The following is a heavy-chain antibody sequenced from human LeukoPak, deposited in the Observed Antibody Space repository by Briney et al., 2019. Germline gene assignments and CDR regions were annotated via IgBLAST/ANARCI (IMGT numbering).Heavy chain of an antibody. CDR3: AKPLNYDILTGLAVAFDI. D-gene: IGHD3-9*01. Sequence: GGSLRLSCAASGFTFSSYAMSWVRQAPGKGLEWVSAISGSGGSTYYAGSVKGRFTISRDNSKNTLYLQMNSLRAEDTAVYYCAKPLNYDILTGLAVAFDIWGQGTMVTVSS. CDR1: GFTFSSYA. CDR2: ISGSGGST. J-gene: IGHJ3*02. V-gene: IGHV3-23*01.